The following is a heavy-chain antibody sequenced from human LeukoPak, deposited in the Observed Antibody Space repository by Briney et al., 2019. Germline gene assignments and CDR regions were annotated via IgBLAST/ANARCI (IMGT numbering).Heavy chain of an antibody. CDR3: AKAADYAFDI. D-gene: IGHD5-12*01. CDR1: GFTFSNYD. J-gene: IGHJ3*02. Sequence: GGSLRLXCAASGFTFSNYDMHWVRQAPGKGLEWVAFIRYDESNKYHADSVKGRFTISRDNSKNTLYLQMNSLRAEDTAVYYCAKAADYAFDIWGQGTMVTVSS. V-gene: IGHV3-30*02. CDR2: IRYDESNK.